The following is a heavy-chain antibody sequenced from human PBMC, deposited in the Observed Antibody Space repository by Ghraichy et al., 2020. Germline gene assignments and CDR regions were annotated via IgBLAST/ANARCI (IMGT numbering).Heavy chain of an antibody. D-gene: IGHD3-10*01. CDR1: GFTFSSYS. CDR2: ISSSSSYI. Sequence: GESLNISCAASGFTFSSYSMNWVRQAPGKGLEWVSSISSSSSYIYYADSVKGRFTISRDNAKNSLYLQMNSLRAEDTAVYYCARDRDTMVRGVQVYGMDVWGQGTTVTVSS. V-gene: IGHV3-21*01. J-gene: IGHJ6*02. CDR3: ARDRDTMVRGVQVYGMDV.